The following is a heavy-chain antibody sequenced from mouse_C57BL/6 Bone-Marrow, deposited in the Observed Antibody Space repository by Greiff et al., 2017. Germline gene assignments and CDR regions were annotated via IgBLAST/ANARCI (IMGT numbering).Heavy chain of an antibody. Sequence: QVQLQESGPGLVQPSQSLSITCTVSGFSLTSYGVHWVRQPPGKGLEWLGVIWGGGSTDYNAAFISRLSISKDNSKSQVFFKMNSLQADDTAIYYCAKKGGSIWYFDVWGTGTTVTVSS. CDR2: IWGGGST. J-gene: IGHJ1*03. CDR3: AKKGGSIWYFDV. V-gene: IGHV2-4*01. D-gene: IGHD1-1*01. CDR1: GFSLTSYG.